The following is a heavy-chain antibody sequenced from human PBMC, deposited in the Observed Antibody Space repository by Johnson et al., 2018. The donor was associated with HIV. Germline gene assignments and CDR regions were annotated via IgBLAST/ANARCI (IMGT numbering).Heavy chain of an antibody. V-gene: IGHV3-13*05. CDR1: GFTFNNYD. CDR3: ARAYSGSYINDAFDI. D-gene: IGHD1-26*01. J-gene: IGHJ3*02. Sequence: VQLVESGGGLVQPGESLRLSCAASGFTFNNYDMHWVRQATGKGLEWVSAIGTAGHPYYPGSVKVRFTFSRENAKNSLYLQMNSMRAGDTAVYYCARAYSGSYINDAFDIWGQGTMVTVSS. CDR2: IGTAGHP.